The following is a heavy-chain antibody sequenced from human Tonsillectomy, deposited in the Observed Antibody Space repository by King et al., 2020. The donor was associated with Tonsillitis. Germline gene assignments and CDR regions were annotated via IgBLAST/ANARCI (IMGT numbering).Heavy chain of an antibody. V-gene: IGHV3-23*04. D-gene: IGHD6-19*01. Sequence: VQLVESGGGVVQPGGSLRLSCAASGFTFISYAMSWVRRAPGKGLEWVSAISGSGGSTYYADSVKGRFTISRDNHKNTLYLQMNSLRDEDPAVYYCAIELRQLLRYFDSWGQGTLVTVSS. CDR1: GFTFISYA. CDR3: AIELRQLLRYFDS. CDR2: ISGSGGST. J-gene: IGHJ4*02.